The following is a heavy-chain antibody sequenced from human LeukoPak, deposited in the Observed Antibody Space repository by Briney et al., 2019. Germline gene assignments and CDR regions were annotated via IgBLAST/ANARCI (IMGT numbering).Heavy chain of an antibody. CDR3: ARVGGKRQQLAYYFDY. J-gene: IGHJ4*02. CDR2: ISYDGSNK. Sequence: PGGSLRLSCAASGFTFSSYGMHWVRQAPGKGLEWVAVISYDGSNKYYADSVKGRFTISRDNSKNSLYLQVNSLRAEDTAVYYCARVGGKRQQLAYYFDYWGQGTLVTVSS. V-gene: IGHV3-30*03. D-gene: IGHD6-13*01. CDR1: GFTFSSYG.